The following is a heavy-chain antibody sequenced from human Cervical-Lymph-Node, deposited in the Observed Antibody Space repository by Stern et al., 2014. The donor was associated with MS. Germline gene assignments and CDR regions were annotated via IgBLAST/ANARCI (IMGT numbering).Heavy chain of an antibody. CDR3: TRFLQSGWSDLFDS. V-gene: IGHV3-7*01. CDR1: GSTFSTSW. CDR2: INRHGSDT. Sequence: VQLEESGGGLVQPGGSQRLSCVASGSTFSTSWMSWVRQAPGKGLEWVANINRHGSDTFYLESVKGRFTMSRDTANNLPYLEMNSVRAEDTAVYYCTRFLQSGWSDLFDSWGRGTLVTVSS. D-gene: IGHD6-19*01. J-gene: IGHJ5*01.